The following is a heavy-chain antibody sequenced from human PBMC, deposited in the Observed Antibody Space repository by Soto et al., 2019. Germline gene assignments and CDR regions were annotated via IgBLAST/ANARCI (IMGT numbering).Heavy chain of an antibody. CDR2: IYYSGST. V-gene: IGHV4-30-4*01. Sequence: QVQLQESGPGLVKPSQTLSLTCTVSGGSISSGDYYWSWIRQPPGKGLEWIGYIYYSGSTYYNPYLKSRVTISVDTSKNQFSLKLRSVTAADTAVYYCARVGGFGATTIDYWGQGTLVTVSS. D-gene: IGHD3-10*01. CDR1: GGSISSGDYY. J-gene: IGHJ4*02. CDR3: ARVGGFGATTIDY.